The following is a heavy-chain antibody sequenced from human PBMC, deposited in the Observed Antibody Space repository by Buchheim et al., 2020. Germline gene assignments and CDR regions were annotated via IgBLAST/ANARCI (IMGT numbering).Heavy chain of an antibody. J-gene: IGHJ4*02. D-gene: IGHD5/OR15-5a*01. CDR1: GFTFSSYA. CDR3: AKDLLSTNSYYFDY. Sequence: EVQLLESGGGLVQPGGSLRFSCAASGFTFSSYALSWVRQAPGKGLEWVSSISGSGRSTDYADSVKGRFPIARDNSKNTLYLKMNSLRAEDTAVYYCAKDLLSTNSYYFDYWGQGTL. V-gene: IGHV3-23*01. CDR2: ISGSGRST.